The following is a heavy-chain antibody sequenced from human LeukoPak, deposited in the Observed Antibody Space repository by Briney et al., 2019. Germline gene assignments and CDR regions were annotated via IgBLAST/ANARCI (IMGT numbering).Heavy chain of an antibody. CDR2: IYYSGST. D-gene: IGHD3-22*01. J-gene: IGHJ5*02. V-gene: IGHV4-30-4*01. CDR1: GDSISSDNYY. Sequence: SQTLSLTCTVSGDSISSDNYYWNWIRQPPGKGLEWIGYIYYSGSTYYNPSLKSRITISVDTSKNQFSLKLSSVTAADTAVYYCARSQLDYYDSSGYPYWFDPWGQGTLVTVSS. CDR3: ARSQLDYYDSSGYPYWFDP.